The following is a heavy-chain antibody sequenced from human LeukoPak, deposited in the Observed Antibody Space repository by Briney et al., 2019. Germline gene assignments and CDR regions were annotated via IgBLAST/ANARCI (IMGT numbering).Heavy chain of an antibody. CDR2: INHSGST. D-gene: IGHD6-13*01. J-gene: IGHJ6*02. V-gene: IGHV4-34*01. Sequence: SETLSLTCAVYGGSFSGYYWSWIRQPPGKGLEWIGEINHSGSTNYNPSLKSRVTISVDTSKNQFSLKLSSVTAADTAVYYCASSSWAPYYYXGMDVWGQGTTVTVSS. CDR3: ASSSWAPYYYXGMDV. CDR1: GGSFSGYY.